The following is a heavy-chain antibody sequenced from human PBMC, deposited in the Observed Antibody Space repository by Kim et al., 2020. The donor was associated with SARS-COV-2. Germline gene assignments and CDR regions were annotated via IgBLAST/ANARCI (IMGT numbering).Heavy chain of an antibody. Sequence: SETLSLTCTVSGGSISSYYWSWIRQPPGKGLEWIGYIYYSGSTNYNPSLKSRVTISVDTSKNQFSLKLSSVTAAVTAVYYCARDRGGIAARRLDYWGQGTLVTVSS. D-gene: IGHD6-6*01. CDR3: ARDRGGIAARRLDY. CDR1: GGSISSYY. V-gene: IGHV4-59*01. CDR2: IYYSGST. J-gene: IGHJ4*02.